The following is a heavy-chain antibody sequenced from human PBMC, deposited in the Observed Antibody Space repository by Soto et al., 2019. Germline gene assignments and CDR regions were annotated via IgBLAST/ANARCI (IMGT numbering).Heavy chain of an antibody. CDR3: VKHRDDGSVSLSFDY. CDR2: ISWSSDNI. J-gene: IGHJ4*02. Sequence: EVQLVESGGDLVQPGRSLRLSCAASGFNFDDYAMYWVRQAPGQGREWVSGISWSSDNIGYSDSGKGRFTIPRDNSKNSPKLQMNRLRAEDTALYYCVKHRDDGSVSLSFDYWGQGTLVTVSS. V-gene: IGHV3-9*01. D-gene: IGHD3-10*01. CDR1: GFNFDDYA.